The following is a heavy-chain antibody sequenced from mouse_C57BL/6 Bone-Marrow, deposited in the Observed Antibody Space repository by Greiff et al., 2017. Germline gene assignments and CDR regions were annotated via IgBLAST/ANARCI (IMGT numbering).Heavy chain of an antibody. CDR2: IYPSDSET. CDR1: GYTFTSYW. CDR3: ATEGPNYGSSLYGYFDG. Sequence: QVQLQQPGAELVRPGSSVKLSCKASGYTFTSYWMAWVKQRPGQGLEWIGNIYPSDSETHYNQKFKDKATLTVDKSSSTAYMQLSSLTSEDSAVYYCATEGPNYGSSLYGYFDGWGTGTTVTVAS. D-gene: IGHD1-1*01. J-gene: IGHJ1*03. V-gene: IGHV1-61*01.